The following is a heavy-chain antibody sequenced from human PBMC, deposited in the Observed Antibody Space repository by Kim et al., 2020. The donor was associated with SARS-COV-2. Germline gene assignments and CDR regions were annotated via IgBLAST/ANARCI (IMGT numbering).Heavy chain of an antibody. V-gene: IGHV3-48*02. CDR3: AREKPSTGDAFDL. J-gene: IGHJ3*01. Sequence: YAGSVRGRFTASRDDAKNSLYLQMDSLRDDDTAVYYCAREKPSTGDAFDLWGQGTMVTVS.